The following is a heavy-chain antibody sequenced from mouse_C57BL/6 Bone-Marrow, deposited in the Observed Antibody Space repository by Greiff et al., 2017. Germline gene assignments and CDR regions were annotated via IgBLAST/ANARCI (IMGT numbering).Heavy chain of an antibody. J-gene: IGHJ4*01. CDR2: IYPYSGST. CDR1: GYTFTSYW. CDR3: ARSLTGFYAMDY. D-gene: IGHD4-1*01. V-gene: IGHV1-64*01. Sequence: QVQLQQPGAELVKPGASVKLSCKASGYTFTSYWMNWVKQRPGKGLEWIGMIYPYSGSTNYNEKFKSKATLTVDKSSSTAYMQLSSLTSEDSAVDYCARSLTGFYAMDYWGQGTSVTVSS.